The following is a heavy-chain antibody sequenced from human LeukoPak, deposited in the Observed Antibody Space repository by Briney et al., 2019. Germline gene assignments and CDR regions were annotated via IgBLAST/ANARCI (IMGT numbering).Heavy chain of an antibody. CDR2: ISYDGSNK. V-gene: IGHV3-30*18. D-gene: IGHD5-18*01. CDR3: AKDPNTGTAMALWYFDY. J-gene: IGHJ4*02. Sequence: GGSLRLSCAASGFTFSSYGMHWVRQAPGKGLEWVAVISYDGSNKYYADSVKGRFTISRDNSKNTLYLQMNSLRAEDTAVYYCAKDPNTGTAMALWYFDYWGQGTLVTVSS. CDR1: GFTFSSYG.